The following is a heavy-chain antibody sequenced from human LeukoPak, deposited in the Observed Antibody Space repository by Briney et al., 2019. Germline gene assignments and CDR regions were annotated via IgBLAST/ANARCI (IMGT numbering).Heavy chain of an antibody. CDR1: GFTFSSYA. J-gene: IGHJ6*02. Sequence: GGSLRLSCAASGFTFSSYAMSWVRQAPGKGLEWVSAISGSGGSTYYADSVKGRFTISRDNSKNTLYLQMSSLRVEDTAVYHCAKDRSGWSKGLDVWGQGTTVTVSS. D-gene: IGHD6-19*01. CDR3: AKDRSGWSKGLDV. V-gene: IGHV3-23*01. CDR2: ISGSGGST.